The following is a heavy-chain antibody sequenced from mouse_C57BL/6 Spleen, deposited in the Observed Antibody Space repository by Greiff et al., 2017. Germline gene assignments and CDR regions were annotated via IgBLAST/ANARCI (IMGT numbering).Heavy chain of an antibody. CDR3: ARRRLLNYFDY. CDR1: GYTFTDYY. Sequence: VQLQQSGPVLVKPGASVKMSCKASGYTFTDYYMNWVKQSHGKSLEWIGVINPYNGGTSYNQKFKGKATLTVDKSSSTAYMELNSLTSEDSAVYYCARRRLLNYFDYWGQGTTLTVSS. D-gene: IGHD2-1*01. CDR2: INPYNGGT. V-gene: IGHV1-19*01. J-gene: IGHJ2*01.